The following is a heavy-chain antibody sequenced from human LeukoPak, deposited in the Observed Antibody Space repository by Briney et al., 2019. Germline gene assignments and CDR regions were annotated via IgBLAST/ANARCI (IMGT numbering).Heavy chain of an antibody. V-gene: IGHV3-74*03. J-gene: IGHJ3*02. Sequence: GGSLRLSCAASGFTFSSYGMHWVRQAPGKGLVWVSRIDSFGSGATYADSVKGRFTVSRDNAKNTLYLQMNSLRAEDAAVYYCASSTYSGSHWDAFNIWGQGTMVTVSS. CDR1: GFTFSSYG. CDR3: ASSTYSGSHWDAFNI. CDR2: IDSFGSGA. D-gene: IGHD1-26*01.